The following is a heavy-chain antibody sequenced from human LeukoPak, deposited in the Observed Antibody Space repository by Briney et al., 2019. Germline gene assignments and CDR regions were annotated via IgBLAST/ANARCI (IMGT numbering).Heavy chain of an antibody. CDR3: ARDGGNQWLVRDYYKHYYYMDV. D-gene: IGHD6-19*01. CDR1: GYTFTSYG. CDR2: ISAYNGNT. V-gene: IGHV1-18*01. J-gene: IGHJ6*03. Sequence: ASVKVSCKASGYTFTSYGISWVRQAPGQGLEWMGWISAYNGNTNYAQKLQGRVTMTTDTSTSTAYMELRSLRSDDTAVYYCARDGGNQWLVRDYYKHYYYMDVWGKGTTVTVSS.